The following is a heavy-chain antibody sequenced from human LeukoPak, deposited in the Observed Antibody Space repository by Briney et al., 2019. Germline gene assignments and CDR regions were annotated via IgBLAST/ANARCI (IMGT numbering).Heavy chain of an antibody. CDR2: IIPIFGTA. CDR3: ARVFRPYCSSTSCYGEIDY. CDR1: GGTFSSYA. J-gene: IGHJ4*02. D-gene: IGHD2-2*01. Sequence: SVKVSCKASGGTFSSYAISWVRQAPGQGLEWMGGIIPIFGTANYAQKFQGRVTITADESTSTAYMELSSLRSEDTAVYYCARVFRPYCSSTSCYGEIDYWGQGTLVTVSS. V-gene: IGHV1-69*13.